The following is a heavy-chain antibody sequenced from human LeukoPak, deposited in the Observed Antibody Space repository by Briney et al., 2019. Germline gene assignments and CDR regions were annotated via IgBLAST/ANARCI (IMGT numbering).Heavy chain of an antibody. V-gene: IGHV3-49*04. J-gene: IGHJ4*02. CDR3: TRDLGLMGARAPPGY. CDR2: IRRKAYGGTT. CDR1: GFMLGDYA. D-gene: IGHD1-26*01. Sequence: GRSLRLSCTGSGFMLGDYAMTWVRQAPGKGLEWVSFIRRKAYGGTTEYAASVKGRFTMSRDDSKSIAYLQMNSLKIEDTAVYYCTRDLGLMGARAPPGYWGQGTLVTVSS.